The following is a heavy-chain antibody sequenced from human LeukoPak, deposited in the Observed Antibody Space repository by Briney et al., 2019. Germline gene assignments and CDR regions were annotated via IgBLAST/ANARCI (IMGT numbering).Heavy chain of an antibody. V-gene: IGHV3-15*01. CDR1: GFSSNNAW. J-gene: IGHJ4*02. CDR2: IKSKADGGTT. Sequence: GGSLRLSCAASGFSSNNAWMCWVRQAPGKGLEWVGRIKSKADGGTTDYAAPVKGRFTISRDDSKNTLYLQMNSLKTEDTAVYYCTTWPAAHLKFDYWGQGTLVTVSS. CDR3: TTWPAAHLKFDY. D-gene: IGHD2-2*01.